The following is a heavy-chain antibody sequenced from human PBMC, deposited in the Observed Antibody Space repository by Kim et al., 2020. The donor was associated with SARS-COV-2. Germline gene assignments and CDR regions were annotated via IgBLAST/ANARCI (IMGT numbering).Heavy chain of an antibody. CDR2: VYKSGST. V-gene: IGHV4-39*07. Sequence: SETLSLTCTVSGGSISSSDFYWGWIRQPPGKGLEWIGSVYKSGSTYYNPSLKSRVTILVDTSKNQFSLNLTSVTAADTALYFCARERVGIVTYFDYWGQGTLVTVSS. J-gene: IGHJ4*02. CDR1: GGSISSSDFY. D-gene: IGHD2-21*01. CDR3: ARERVGIVTYFDY.